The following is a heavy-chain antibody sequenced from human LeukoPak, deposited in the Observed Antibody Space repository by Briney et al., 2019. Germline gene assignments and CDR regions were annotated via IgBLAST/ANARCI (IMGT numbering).Heavy chain of an antibody. Sequence: GRSLRLSCAASGFTFSSYGMHWVRQAPGKGLEWVAVTWHDGSNKYYADSVKGRFTISRDNSKNTLYLQMNSLRAEDTAVYYCAKDVVPRVDLYYFDYWGQGTLVTVSS. D-gene: IGHD5-12*01. CDR3: AKDVVPRVDLYYFDY. CDR1: GFTFSSYG. V-gene: IGHV3-33*06. J-gene: IGHJ4*02. CDR2: TWHDGSNK.